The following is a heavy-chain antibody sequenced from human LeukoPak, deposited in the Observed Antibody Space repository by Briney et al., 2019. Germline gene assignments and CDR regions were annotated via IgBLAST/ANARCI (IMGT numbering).Heavy chain of an antibody. CDR1: GFTFSDYY. J-gene: IGHJ4*02. CDR3: ARVGVWGSPDDY. V-gene: IGHV3-11*06. Sequence: PGGSLRLSCAASGFTFSDYYMSWIRQAPGKGLEWLSYISSNTNHTDYADSVKGRFTISRDNAKKSLYLQMNSLRVEDTAVYYCARVGVWGSPDDYWGQGTLVIVSS. D-gene: IGHD3-16*01. CDR2: ISSNTNHT.